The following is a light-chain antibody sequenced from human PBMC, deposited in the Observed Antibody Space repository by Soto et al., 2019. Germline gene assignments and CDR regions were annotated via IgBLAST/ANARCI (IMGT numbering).Light chain of an antibody. V-gene: IGKV1-5*01. J-gene: IGKJ5*01. CDR1: QSISSW. Sequence: DIQMTQSPSTMSASVGDRVNLTCRASQSISSWLAWYQQKQGKAHKLMIYDDYNLESGVPSRFSGSGSGTEFTLTIRSMQPDEFATYYCQRYNSYPITVGKGTRVEI. CDR3: QRYNSYPIT. CDR2: DDY.